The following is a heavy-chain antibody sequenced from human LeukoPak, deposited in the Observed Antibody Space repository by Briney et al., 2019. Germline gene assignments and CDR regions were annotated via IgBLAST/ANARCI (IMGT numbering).Heavy chain of an antibody. J-gene: IGHJ4*02. CDR1: GFTFSNYA. V-gene: IGHV3-23*01. D-gene: IGHD6-13*01. Sequence: GGSLRLSCAASGFTFSNYAMAWVHQAPGKGLEWVSAISGNGGRTYSADSVQGRFTISRDNSKNTVYLQMDNLRAEDSAMYYCAKAHSISWPYAFDSWGQGTLVTVSS. CDR2: ISGNGGRT. CDR3: AKAHSISWPYAFDS.